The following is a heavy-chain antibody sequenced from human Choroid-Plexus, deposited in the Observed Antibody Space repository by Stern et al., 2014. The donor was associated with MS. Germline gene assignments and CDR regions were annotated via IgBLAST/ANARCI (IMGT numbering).Heavy chain of an antibody. V-gene: IGHV3-30*18. Sequence: VQLEESGGVVVQPGRPLRLSCAASGFSFSSFGMHWVRQAPGKGLEWVALISYDGSKDYADSVKGRFAISRDNSKNTLYLQMNSLRAEDTAVYYCAKDRQYLTFFFDFWGQGSLVTVSS. J-gene: IGHJ4*02. CDR3: AKDRQYLTFFFDF. D-gene: IGHD2/OR15-2a*01. CDR2: ISYDGSK. CDR1: GFSFSSFG.